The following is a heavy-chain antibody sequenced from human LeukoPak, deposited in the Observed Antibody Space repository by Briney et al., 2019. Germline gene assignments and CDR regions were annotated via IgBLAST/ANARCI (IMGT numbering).Heavy chain of an antibody. D-gene: IGHD3-10*01. CDR1: GGTFSSYA. Sequence: PGASVKVSCKASGGTFSSYAISWVRQAPGQGLEWMGRIIPGLDMPDYARQFQARVSLTADISTDTAYMELSSLRFEDTAIYYCARDDAYLYGPGSNYRGNWGQGTLVTVSS. CDR3: ARDDAYLYGPGSNYRGN. J-gene: IGHJ4*02. CDR2: IIPGLDMP. V-gene: IGHV1-69*04.